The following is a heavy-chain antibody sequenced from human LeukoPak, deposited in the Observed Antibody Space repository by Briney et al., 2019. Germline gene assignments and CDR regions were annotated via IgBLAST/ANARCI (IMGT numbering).Heavy chain of an antibody. Sequence: GASVKVSCKASGYTFTSYYMHWVRQAPGQGLERMGIINPSGGSTSYAQKFQGRVTMTRDTSTSTVYMELSSLRSEDTAVYYCARVEGYGSGSYTFDYWGQGTLVTVSS. CDR2: INPSGGST. J-gene: IGHJ4*02. D-gene: IGHD3-10*01. CDR3: ARVEGYGSGSYTFDY. V-gene: IGHV1-46*01. CDR1: GYTFTSYY.